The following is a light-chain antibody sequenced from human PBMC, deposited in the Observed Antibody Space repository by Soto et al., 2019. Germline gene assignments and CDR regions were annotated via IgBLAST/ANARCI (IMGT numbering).Light chain of an antibody. CDR1: QSIGKH. J-gene: IGKJ5*01. V-gene: IGKV1-39*01. CDR2: GAS. CDR3: QQGYSSPAT. Sequence: DIQMTQSPSVLSASVGDRVTITCRASQSIGKHLNWYQQKPGKAPKFLIYGASTLQSGVPSRFTGSGSGKDFTLTVNSLQAEDFATYYCQQGYSSPATFGQGTRLEV.